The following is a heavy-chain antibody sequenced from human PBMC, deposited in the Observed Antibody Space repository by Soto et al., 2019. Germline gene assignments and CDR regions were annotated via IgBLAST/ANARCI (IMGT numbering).Heavy chain of an antibody. CDR3: ARQQLERLKGGYYYYMDV. D-gene: IGHD1-1*01. CDR2: IYPGDSDT. Sequence: LGESLKISCKGSGYSFTSYWIGWVRQMPGKGLEWMGIIYPGDSDTRYSPSFQGQVTISADKSISTAYLQWSSLKASDTAMYYCARQQLERLKGGYYYYMDVWGKGTTVTVSS. CDR1: GYSFTSYW. J-gene: IGHJ6*03. V-gene: IGHV5-51*01.